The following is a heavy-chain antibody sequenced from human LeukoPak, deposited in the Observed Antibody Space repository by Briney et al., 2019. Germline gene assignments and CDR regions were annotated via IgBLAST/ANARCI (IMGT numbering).Heavy chain of an antibody. CDR3: ARPRVAATPYYFDN. CDR2: IYPGDSDT. Sequence: GASLKISCKGSGDTFTSYWIGWVRQMPGKGLEWMGIIYPGDSDTRYSPSFQGQVTISVDKSIDTAYLQWSSLKASDTAMYYCARPRVAATPYYFDNWGQGTLVTVSP. V-gene: IGHV5-51*01. J-gene: IGHJ4*02. CDR1: GDTFTSYW. D-gene: IGHD2-15*01.